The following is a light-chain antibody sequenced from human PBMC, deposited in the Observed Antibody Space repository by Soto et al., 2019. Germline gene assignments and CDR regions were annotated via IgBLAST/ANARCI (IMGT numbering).Light chain of an antibody. CDR3: QQYGSSPYT. J-gene: IGKJ2*01. CDR2: GAS. CDR1: QTISKS. Sequence: DIQMTQSPSSLSASVGDTISITCRSFQTISKSLNWYQQRPGKAPKLLIFGASNLHNGVPPRFSGLGSGTHFTLTITTPQPEDAATYYCQQYGSSPYTFGLGTKLEIK. V-gene: IGKV1-39*01.